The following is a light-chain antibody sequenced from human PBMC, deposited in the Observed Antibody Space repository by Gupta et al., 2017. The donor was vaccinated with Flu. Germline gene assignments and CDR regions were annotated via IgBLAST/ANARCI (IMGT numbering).Light chain of an antibody. CDR3: QQYNNWPVT. J-gene: IGKJ4*01. CDR1: QSVSSN. Sequence: EIVMTQSPVTLSVSTGERATLSCRASQSVSSNLAWYQQKPGQAPKLLIYGASTRATGIPARFSGSGSGTEFTLTISSLQSEDFAVYYCQQYNNWPVTFGGGTKVEIK. CDR2: GAS. V-gene: IGKV3-15*01.